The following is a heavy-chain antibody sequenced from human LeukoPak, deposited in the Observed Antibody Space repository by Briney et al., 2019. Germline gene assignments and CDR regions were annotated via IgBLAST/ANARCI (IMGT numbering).Heavy chain of an antibody. CDR3: ARDFSGVAATSLSYYYYYGMDV. J-gene: IGHJ6*02. D-gene: IGHD2-15*01. Sequence: ASVKVSCKASGYTFTSYGISWVRQAPGQGLEWMGWISAYNGNTNYAQKLQGRVTMTTDTSTSTAYMELRSLRSDDTAVYYCARDFSGVAATSLSYYYYYGMDVWGQGTTVTVSS. V-gene: IGHV1-18*01. CDR2: ISAYNGNT. CDR1: GYTFTSYG.